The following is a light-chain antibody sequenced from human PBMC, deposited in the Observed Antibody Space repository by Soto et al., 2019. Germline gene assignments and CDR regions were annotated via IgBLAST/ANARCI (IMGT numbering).Light chain of an antibody. CDR1: YSNIGTNT. J-gene: IGLJ3*02. Sequence: QSALTQPPSASGTPGQGVTMSCSGSYSNIGTNTVNWYQLLPGTAPKLLIFSYNQRPSGVPDRFSGSNSGTSASLAISGLQPEDEADYYCAAWDDSLKGWLFGGGTKLTVL. V-gene: IGLV1-44*01. CDR3: AAWDDSLKGWL. CDR2: SYN.